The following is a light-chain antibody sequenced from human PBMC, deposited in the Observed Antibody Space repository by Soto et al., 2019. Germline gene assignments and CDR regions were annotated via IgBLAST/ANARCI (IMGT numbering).Light chain of an antibody. V-gene: IGKV1-39*01. J-gene: IGKJ5*01. CDR2: STS. Sequence: DIQMTQAPSSLSASVGDRVNITCRASQNIRNSLNWYQQKPGKAPKLLISSTSSLQSGVPSRFSGSGSGTDFTLTISGLQPEDFASYYCQQSYSTPSITFGQGTRLEI. CDR1: QNIRNS. CDR3: QQSYSTPSIT.